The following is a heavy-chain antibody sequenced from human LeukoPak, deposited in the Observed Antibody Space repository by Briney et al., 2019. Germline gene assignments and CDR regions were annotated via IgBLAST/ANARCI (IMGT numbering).Heavy chain of an antibody. CDR1: GFTFSTYW. CDR3: VSGSPKSYDN. V-gene: IGHV3-7*01. CDR2: IKQDGSDK. Sequence: SGGSLRLSCAASGFTFSTYWMSWVRQAPGKGLEWVANIKQDGSDKYYVDSVKGRFTISRDNAKNSLYLQMNSLRAEDTAVYYCVSGSPKSYDNWGQGTLVTVSS. D-gene: IGHD3-10*01. J-gene: IGHJ4*02.